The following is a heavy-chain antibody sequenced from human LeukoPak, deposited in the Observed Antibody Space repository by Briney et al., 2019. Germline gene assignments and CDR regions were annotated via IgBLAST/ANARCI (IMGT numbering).Heavy chain of an antibody. CDR2: FDPEDGET. J-gene: IGHJ4*02. CDR1: GYTLTELS. CDR3: ATDRGYDILTGYYY. Sequence: ASVKVSCKVSGYTLTELSMHWVRQDPGNGLVWIEPFDPEDGETIYAQKFQGRVTMTEDTSTDTAYMELSSLRSEDTAVYYCATDRGYDILTGYYYWGQGTLVTVSS. D-gene: IGHD3-9*01. V-gene: IGHV1-24*01.